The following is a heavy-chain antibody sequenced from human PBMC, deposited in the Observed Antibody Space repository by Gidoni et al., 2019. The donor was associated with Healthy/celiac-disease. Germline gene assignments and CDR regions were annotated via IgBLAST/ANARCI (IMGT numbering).Heavy chain of an antibody. CDR2: IIPIFGTA. V-gene: IGHV1-69*01. CDR1: GGTFSSYA. Sequence: QVQLVQSGAEVKKPGSSVKVSCKASGGTFSSYAISWVRQAPGQGLEWMGGIIPIFGTANYAQKFQGRVTITADESTSTAYMELSSLRSEDTAVYYCARDPRTYYYDSSGPTYNWFDPWGQGTLVTVSS. J-gene: IGHJ5*02. CDR3: ARDPRTYYYDSSGPTYNWFDP. D-gene: IGHD3-22*01.